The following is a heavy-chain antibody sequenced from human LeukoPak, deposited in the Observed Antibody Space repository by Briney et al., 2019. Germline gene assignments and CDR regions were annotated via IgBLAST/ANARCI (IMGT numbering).Heavy chain of an antibody. Sequence: SETLSLTCTVSGGSISSYYWSWIRQPPGRGLEWIGYIYYSGSTNYNPSLKSRVTISVDTSKNQFSLKLSSVTAADTAVYYCARSMVTYYYYGMDVWGQGTTVTVSS. D-gene: IGHD3-10*01. J-gene: IGHJ6*02. CDR3: ARSMVTYYYYGMDV. CDR2: IYYSGST. V-gene: IGHV4-59*08. CDR1: GGSISSYY.